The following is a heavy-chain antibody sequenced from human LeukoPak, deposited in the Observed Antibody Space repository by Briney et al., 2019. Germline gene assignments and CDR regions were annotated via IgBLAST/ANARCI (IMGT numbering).Heavy chain of an antibody. CDR2: IYYTGT. D-gene: IGHD5-24*01. J-gene: IGHJ5*02. Sequence: SETLSLTCTVSGGSVSDYYWSWIRQSPGKGLEWIGYIYYTGTSYNPSLKSRVTISVDTSKNQFSLRLTSVTAADTTVYYCARAGRWLPGWFDPWGQGTLVTVSS. CDR3: ARAGRWLPGWFDP. CDR1: GGSVSDYY. V-gene: IGHV4-59*02.